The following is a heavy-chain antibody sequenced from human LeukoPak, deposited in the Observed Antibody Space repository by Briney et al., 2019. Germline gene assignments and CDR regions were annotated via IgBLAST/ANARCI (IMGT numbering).Heavy chain of an antibody. V-gene: IGHV3-9*01. CDR1: GFTFSSYA. CDR2: ISWNSGSI. Sequence: PGGSLRLSCAASGFTFSSYAMSWVRQAPGKGLEWVSGISWNSGSIGYADSVKGRFTISRDNAKNSLYLQMNSLRAEDTALYYCAKDLVVVAATYAFDIWGQGTMVTVSS. CDR3: AKDLVVVAATYAFDI. J-gene: IGHJ3*02. D-gene: IGHD2-15*01.